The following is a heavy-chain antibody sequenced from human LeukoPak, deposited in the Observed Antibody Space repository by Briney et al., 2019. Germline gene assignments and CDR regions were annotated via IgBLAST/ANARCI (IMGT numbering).Heavy chain of an antibody. V-gene: IGHV1-2*02. Sequence: ASVKVSCKASGYTLTGYYMHWVRQAPGQGLEWMGWINPNSGGTNYAQKFQGRVTMTRDTSISTAYMELSRLRSDDTAVYYCARGSLGCGGDCYTITPFDYWGQGTLVTVSS. J-gene: IGHJ4*02. D-gene: IGHD2-21*02. CDR1: GYTLTGYY. CDR3: ARGSLGCGGDCYTITPFDY. CDR2: INPNSGGT.